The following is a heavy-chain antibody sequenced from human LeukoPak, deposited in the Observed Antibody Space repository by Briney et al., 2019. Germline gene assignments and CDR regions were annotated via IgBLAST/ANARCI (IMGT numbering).Heavy chain of an antibody. CDR1: GFSVSNNY. CDR3: ARDRSGSYDY. Sequence: GGSLRLSCAASGFSVSNNYMSWVRQAPGKGLEWVSIIYSGGSTYYADSVKGRFTISRDNSKNTLYLQMSSLRAEDTAVYYCARDRSGSYDYWGQGTLVTVSS. CDR2: IYSGGST. J-gene: IGHJ4*02. V-gene: IGHV3-66*01. D-gene: IGHD1-26*01.